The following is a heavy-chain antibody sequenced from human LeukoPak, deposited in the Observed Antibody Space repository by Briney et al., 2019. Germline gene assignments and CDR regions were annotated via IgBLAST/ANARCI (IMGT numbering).Heavy chain of an antibody. D-gene: IGHD2-2*02. V-gene: IGHV3-49*04. Sequence: PGRSLRLSXTASGFTFGDYAMSWVRQAPGKGLEWVGFIRSKAYGGTTEYAASVKGRSTISRDDSKSIAYLQMNSLKTEDTAVYYCTSCSSISCYTFDFDYWGQGTLVTVSS. J-gene: IGHJ4*02. CDR3: TSCSSISCYTFDFDY. CDR2: IRSKAYGGTT. CDR1: GFTFGDYA.